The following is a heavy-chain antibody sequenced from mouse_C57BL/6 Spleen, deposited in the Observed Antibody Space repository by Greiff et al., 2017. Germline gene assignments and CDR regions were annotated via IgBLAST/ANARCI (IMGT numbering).Heavy chain of an antibody. V-gene: IGHV1-9*01. J-gene: IGHJ1*03. CDR2: ILPGSGST. D-gene: IGHD2-3*01. Sequence: VQLQQSRAELMKPGASVKLSCKATGYTFTGYWIEWVKQRPGHGLEWIGEILPGSGSTNYNEKFKGKATFTADTSSNPAYMQLSGLTTEDSAIYYCARGGYYPYWYFDVWGTGTTVTVSS. CDR1: GYTFTGYW. CDR3: ARGGYYPYWYFDV.